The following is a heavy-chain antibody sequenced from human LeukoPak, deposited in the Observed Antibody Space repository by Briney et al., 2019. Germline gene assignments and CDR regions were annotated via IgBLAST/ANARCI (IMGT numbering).Heavy chain of an antibody. CDR2: IYYSGST. V-gene: IGHV4-59*01. CDR1: GGSISSYY. J-gene: IGHJ5*02. CDR3: ARRGYSGYDKRPNWFDP. D-gene: IGHD5-12*01. Sequence: PSETLSLTCTVSGGSISSYYWSWIRQPPGKGLEWIGYIYYSGSTYYNPSLRSRVTISVDTFKNQFSLKLSSVTAADTAVYYCARRGYSGYDKRPNWFDPGAREPWSPSPQ.